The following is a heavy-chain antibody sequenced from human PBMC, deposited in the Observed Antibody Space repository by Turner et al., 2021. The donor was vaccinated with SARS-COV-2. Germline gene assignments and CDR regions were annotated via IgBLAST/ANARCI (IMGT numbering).Heavy chain of an antibody. V-gene: IGHV3-48*01. J-gene: IGHJ5*02. CDR1: GFSFSGYS. CDR2: ISPGGTV. D-gene: IGHD6-19*01. CDR3: ARNPAVTGSGWGRPLGS. Sequence: EVQLVESGGGWVQPGGSLRRSCAASGFSFSGYSMNWVGQAPGKGPEWISYISPGGTVYYADSVKGRFTISRDNAKNSLYLQMNSLRLDDTAMYYCARNPAVTGSGWGRPLGSWGQGTLVTVSS.